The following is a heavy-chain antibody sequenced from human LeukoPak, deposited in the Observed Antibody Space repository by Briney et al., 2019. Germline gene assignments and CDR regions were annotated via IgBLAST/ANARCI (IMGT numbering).Heavy chain of an antibody. CDR2: VSAYNGNT. D-gene: IGHD3-10*01. J-gene: IGHJ4*02. V-gene: IGHV1-18*01. CDR1: GFTFSNYG. CDR3: ARDWCVGQYYYGSGSYCY. Sequence: ASVKVSCKASGFTFSNYGISWVRQAPGQGLEWMGWVSAYNGNTNYAQKVQDRVTMTTDTSMSTAYMELRSLRSDDTAVYYCARDWCVGQYYYGSGSYCYWGQGTLVTVSS.